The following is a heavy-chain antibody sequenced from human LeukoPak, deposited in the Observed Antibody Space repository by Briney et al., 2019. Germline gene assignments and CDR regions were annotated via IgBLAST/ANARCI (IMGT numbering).Heavy chain of an antibody. D-gene: IGHD3-10*01. CDR3: ARDPGYYYGSGGFFDY. V-gene: IGHV4-61*02. J-gene: IGHJ4*02. CDR1: GGSITNGGYY. CDR2: IYTTGST. Sequence: SETLSLTCTVSGGSITNGGYYWSWIRQPAGKGLEWIGRIYTTGSTNYNPSLKSRVTISLDTSKNQFSLKLSSVTAADTAVYYCARDPGYYYGSGGFFDYWGQGTLVTVSS.